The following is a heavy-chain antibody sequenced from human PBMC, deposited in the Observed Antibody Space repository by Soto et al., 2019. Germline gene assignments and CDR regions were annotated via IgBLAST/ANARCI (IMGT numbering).Heavy chain of an antibody. CDR1: GTIFSSYT. V-gene: IGHV1-69*08. D-gene: IGHD3-16*01. CDR2: IIPILGET. Sequence: QVQLVQSGAEVKKPGSSVRVSCKASGTIFSSYTISWVRQAPGQGLEWMGRIIPILGETNPEQKFQGRVTFNAEKSTNAAYMELNGLRLEDSALYYCARGLGGRMDDWGQGTTVSVSS. J-gene: IGHJ6*02. CDR3: ARGLGGRMDD.